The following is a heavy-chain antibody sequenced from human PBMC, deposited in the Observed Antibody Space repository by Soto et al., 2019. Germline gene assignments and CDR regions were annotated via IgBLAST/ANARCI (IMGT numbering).Heavy chain of an antibody. CDR3: AREDDGGDSLDV. V-gene: IGHV4-30-4*08. CDR2: IHHSGAI. CDR1: GGSINSDYYH. Sequence: SETLSLTCTVSGGSINSDYYHWTWIRQSPGKGLEWIGYIHHSGAILYNPSFKSRLAISVDTSKNQFSLHLSSVTDTDTAVYFCAREDDGGDSLDVWGQGTTLTVSS. J-gene: IGHJ6*02. D-gene: IGHD2-21*02.